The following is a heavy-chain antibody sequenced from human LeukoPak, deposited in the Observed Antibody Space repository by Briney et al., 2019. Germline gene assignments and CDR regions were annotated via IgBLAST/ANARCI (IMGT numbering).Heavy chain of an antibody. D-gene: IGHD3-22*01. V-gene: IGHV1-69*06. CDR1: GGTFSSYA. CDR3: ARKVPNDSSGYYYRGQFDP. J-gene: IGHJ5*02. CDR2: VIPIFGTA. Sequence: SVKVSCKASGGTFSSYAISWVRQAPGQGLEWMGGVIPIFGTANYAQKFQGRVTITADKSTSTAYMELSSLRSEDTAVYYCARKVPNDSSGYYYRGQFDPWGQGTLVTVSS.